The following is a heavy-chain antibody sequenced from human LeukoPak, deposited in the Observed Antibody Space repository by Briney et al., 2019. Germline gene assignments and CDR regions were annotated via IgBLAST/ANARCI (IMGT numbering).Heavy chain of an antibody. Sequence: GRSLRLSCAASGFTFSSYGMHWVRQAPGKGLEWVAVISYDGSNKYYADSVKGRFTISRDNSKNTLYLQMNSLRAEDTAVYYCAKDPERYFDWLSDTRDYGMDVWGKGTTVTVSS. V-gene: IGHV3-30*18. J-gene: IGHJ6*04. CDR1: GFTFSSYG. CDR2: ISYDGSNK. D-gene: IGHD3-9*01. CDR3: AKDPERYFDWLSDTRDYGMDV.